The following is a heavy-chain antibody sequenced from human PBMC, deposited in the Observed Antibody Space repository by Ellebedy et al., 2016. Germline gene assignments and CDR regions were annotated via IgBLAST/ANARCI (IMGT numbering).Heavy chain of an antibody. CDR2: ISYDGITQ. CDR3: ANRGPRGTYSMDV. Sequence: GESLKISCAASGFTFSSHSMFWVRQAPGKGLEWVALISYDGITQYYADSVKGRFTTSRDNSKNMLYLQMNSLRPDDTAVYYCANRGPRGTYSMDVWGEGTTVTVSS. J-gene: IGHJ6*03. CDR1: GFTFSSHS. V-gene: IGHV3-30*04. D-gene: IGHD3-16*01.